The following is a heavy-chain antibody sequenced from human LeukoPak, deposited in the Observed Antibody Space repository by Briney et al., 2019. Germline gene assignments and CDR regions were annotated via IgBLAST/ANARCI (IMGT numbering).Heavy chain of an antibody. CDR2: IIAVFGTA. Sequence: SVKVSCKASGGTFSSYAISWVRQAPGQGLEWMGGIIAVFGTANYAQKFQGRVTITADESTSTAYLELSSLRSEDTAVYYCARRTKDYYYNMDVWGKGTTVTVSS. V-gene: IGHV1-69*13. D-gene: IGHD1-14*01. J-gene: IGHJ6*03. CDR1: GGTFSSYA. CDR3: ARRTKDYYYNMDV.